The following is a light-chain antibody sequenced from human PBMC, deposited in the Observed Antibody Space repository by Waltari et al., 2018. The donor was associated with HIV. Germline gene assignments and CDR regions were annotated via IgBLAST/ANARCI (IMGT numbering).Light chain of an antibody. CDR3: QQRKSWPPVT. CDR1: QSVGTF. V-gene: IGKV3-11*01. Sequence: DIVLTQSPVTLSLSPGERATLSCRASQSVGTFLAWYHQRPGQAPRLLIYDASQRASGIPARFSGSGSGTDFTLTISSLEPEDFAVYYCQQRKSWPPVTFGGGTKVEIK. CDR2: DAS. J-gene: IGKJ4*01.